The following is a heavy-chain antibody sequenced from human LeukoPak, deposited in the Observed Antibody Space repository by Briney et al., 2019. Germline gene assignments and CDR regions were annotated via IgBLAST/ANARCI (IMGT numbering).Heavy chain of an antibody. Sequence: GGSLRLSCAAPGFTFSSYAVSWVRQAPGKGLEWVSAISGSGGSTYYADSVKGRFTISRDNSKNTLYLQMNSLRAEDTAVYYCAKSVQWLVTEYFQHWGQGTLVTVSS. CDR3: AKSVQWLVTEYFQH. J-gene: IGHJ1*01. D-gene: IGHD6-19*01. CDR1: GFTFSSYA. V-gene: IGHV3-23*01. CDR2: ISGSGGST.